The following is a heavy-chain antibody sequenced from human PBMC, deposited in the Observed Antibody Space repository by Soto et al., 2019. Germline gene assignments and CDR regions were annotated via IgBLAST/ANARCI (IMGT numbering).Heavy chain of an antibody. CDR3: ASSTFYYYYGMDV. V-gene: IGHV3-48*03. CDR2: ISSSGSTI. Sequence: LRLSCAASGFTFSSYEMNWVRQAPGKGLEWVSYISSSGSTIYYADSVKGRFTISRDNAKNSLYLQMNSLRAEDTAVYYCASSTFYYYYGMDVWGQGTTVTVSS. CDR1: GFTFSSYE. D-gene: IGHD3-16*01. J-gene: IGHJ6*02.